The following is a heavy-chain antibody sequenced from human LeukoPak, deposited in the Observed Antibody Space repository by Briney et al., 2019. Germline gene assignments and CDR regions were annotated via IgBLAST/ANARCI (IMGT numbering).Heavy chain of an antibody. Sequence: GGSLRPSCAASGFTFSSYAMSWVRQAPGQGLEWVSAISGSGGSTYYADSVKGRFTISRDNSKNTLYLQMNSLRAEDTAVYYCAKVIEVAARYPFDYWGQGTLVTVSS. CDR2: ISGSGGST. D-gene: IGHD2-15*01. CDR1: GFTFSSYA. V-gene: IGHV3-23*01. J-gene: IGHJ4*02. CDR3: AKVIEVAARYPFDY.